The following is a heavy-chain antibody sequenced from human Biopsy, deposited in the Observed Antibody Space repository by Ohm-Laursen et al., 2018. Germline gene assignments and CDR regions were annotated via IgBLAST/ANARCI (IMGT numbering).Heavy chain of an antibody. V-gene: IGHV3-23*01. CDR2: ISGNGGST. CDR1: GFNFVSYA. Sequence: SLRLSCAASGFNFVSYAMSWVRQAPGKGLEWVAAISGNGGSTHYGDSVKGRFTISRDNSKNMMYLQMDSLRADDTALYYCRAVAGEAFDLWGQGTMVTVSS. J-gene: IGHJ3*01. D-gene: IGHD6-19*01. CDR3: RAVAGEAFDL.